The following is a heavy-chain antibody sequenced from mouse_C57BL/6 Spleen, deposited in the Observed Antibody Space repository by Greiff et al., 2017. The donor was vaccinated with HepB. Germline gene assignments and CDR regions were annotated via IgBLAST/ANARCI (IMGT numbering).Heavy chain of an antibody. V-gene: IGHV1-80*01. D-gene: IGHD1-1*01. CDR3: ARPIYYYGSSYTY. J-gene: IGHJ3*01. CDR2: IYPGDGDT. CDR1: GYAFCSYW. Sequence: QVQLQQSGAELVKPGASVKISCKASGYAFCSYWMNWVKQRPGKGLEWIGQIYPGDGDTNYNGKFKGKATLTADKSSSTAYMQLSSLTSEDSAVYFCARPIYYYGSSYTYWGQGTLVTVSA.